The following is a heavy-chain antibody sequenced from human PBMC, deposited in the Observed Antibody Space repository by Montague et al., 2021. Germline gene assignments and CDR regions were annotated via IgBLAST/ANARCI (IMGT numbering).Heavy chain of an antibody. CDR2: INGFGTNT. V-gene: IGHV3-23*01. CDR1: GSTFSLYA. CDR3: AKDFVSSWAAPYYYYMDV. J-gene: IGHJ6*03. D-gene: IGHD6-13*01. Sequence: SLRLSCAASGSTFSLYAMSWFRQAPGKGLEWVSRINGFGTNTYYADSVEGRFAISRDNSKNTLDLQMNSLRAEDTAVYYCAKDFVSSWAAPYYYYMDVWGKGTTVTVSS.